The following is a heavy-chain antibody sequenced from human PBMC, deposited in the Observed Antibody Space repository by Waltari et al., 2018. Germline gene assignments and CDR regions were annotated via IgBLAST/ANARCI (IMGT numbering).Heavy chain of an antibody. Sequence: QVQLAESGGGLVKPGGSLSLSCAVSGFPFSAFYMTWIRQAPGKGLECDSYMSGSGSVISYADSVKGRFTVSRDNAKNSLYLRMNSLRVEDTAVYYCSRDPRLLDYWGQGTLVTVSS. CDR2: MSGSGSVI. CDR3: SRDPRLLDY. D-gene: IGHD4-17*01. J-gene: IGHJ4*02. CDR1: GFPFSAFY. V-gene: IGHV3-11*01.